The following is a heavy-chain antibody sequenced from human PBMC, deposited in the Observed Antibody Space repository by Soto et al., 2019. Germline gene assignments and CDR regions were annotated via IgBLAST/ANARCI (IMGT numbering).Heavy chain of an antibody. CDR3: ARAHCSGGSCYSSANWFDP. D-gene: IGHD2-15*01. J-gene: IGHJ5*02. CDR2: IYHSGST. Sequence: SETLSLTCAVSSGSISSTNWWSWVRQPPGKGLEWIGEIYHSGSTNYNPSLKSRVTISVDKSKNQFSLKLTSVTAADTAVYYCARAHCSGGSCYSSANWFDPWGQGTLVTVSS. CDR1: SGSISSTNW. V-gene: IGHV4-4*02.